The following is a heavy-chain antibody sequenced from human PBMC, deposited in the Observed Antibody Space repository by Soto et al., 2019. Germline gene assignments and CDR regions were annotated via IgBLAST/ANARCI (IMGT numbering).Heavy chain of an antibody. CDR2: IYYSGST. J-gene: IGHJ5*02. D-gene: IGHD3-3*01. CDR1: GGSISIGDYY. V-gene: IGHV4-30-4*01. CDR3: ARECRFWSGEANWFDP. Sequence: SETLSLTCTVSGGSISIGDYYWSWIRQPPGKGLEWIGYIYYSGSTYYNPSLKSRVTISVDTSKNQFSLKLSSVTAADTAVYYCARECRFWSGEANWFDPWGQGTLVTVSS.